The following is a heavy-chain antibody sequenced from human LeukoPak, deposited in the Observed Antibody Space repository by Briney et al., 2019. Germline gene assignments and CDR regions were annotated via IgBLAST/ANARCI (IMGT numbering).Heavy chain of an antibody. CDR3: AELGITMIGGV. V-gene: IGHV3-48*04. D-gene: IGHD3-10*02. CDR2: ISSSGSTI. CDR1: GFTFGNYG. J-gene: IGHJ6*04. Sequence: PGGSLRLSCAASGFTFGNYGMHWVRQAPGKGLEWVSYISSSGSTIYYADSVKGRFTISRDNAKNSLYLQMNSLRAEDTAVYYCAELGITMIGGVWGKGTTVTISS.